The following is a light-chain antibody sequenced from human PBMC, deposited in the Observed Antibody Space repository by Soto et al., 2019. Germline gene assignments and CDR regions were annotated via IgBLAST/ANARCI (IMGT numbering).Light chain of an antibody. CDR3: CSFSGTSTLYV. J-gene: IGLJ1*01. CDR2: DVT. CDR1: SSDVGGYDF. Sequence: QSALTQPRSVSGSPGQSVTISCTGTSSDVGGYDFVSWYQQHPGKAPKLMIHDVTKRPSGVPDRFSGSKSGNSASLTISGLQAEDEAEYYCCSFSGTSTLYVFGSGTKLTVL. V-gene: IGLV2-11*01.